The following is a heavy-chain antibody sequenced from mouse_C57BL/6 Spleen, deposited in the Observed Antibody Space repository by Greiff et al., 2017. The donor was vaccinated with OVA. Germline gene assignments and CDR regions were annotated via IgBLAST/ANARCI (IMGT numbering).Heavy chain of an antibody. D-gene: IGHD3-2*02. CDR2: IRNKANGYTT. V-gene: IGHV7-3*01. CDR3: ARGEAAQAFFAY. CDR1: GFTFTDYY. Sequence: EVHLVESGGGLVQPGGSLSLSCAASGFTFTDYYMSWVRQPPGKALEWLGFIRNKANGYTTEYSASVKGRFTISRDNSQSILYLQMNALRAEDSATYYCARGEAAQAFFAYWGQGTLVTVSA. J-gene: IGHJ3*01.